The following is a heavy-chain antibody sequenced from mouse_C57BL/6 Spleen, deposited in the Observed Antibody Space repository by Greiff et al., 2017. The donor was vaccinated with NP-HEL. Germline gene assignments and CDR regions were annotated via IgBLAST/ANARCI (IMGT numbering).Heavy chain of an antibody. CDR2: ISSGSSTI. Sequence: EVQGVESGGGLVKPGGSLKLSCAASGFTFSDSGMHWVRQAPEKGLGWVAYISSGSSTIYYAGTGKGRFTISRDNAKNTLVLQMTSLRSEDTAMYYCARGYYGNAEGFAYWGQGTLVTVSA. CDR3: ARGYYGNAEGFAY. V-gene: IGHV5-17*01. J-gene: IGHJ3*01. D-gene: IGHD2-1*01. CDR1: GFTFSDSG.